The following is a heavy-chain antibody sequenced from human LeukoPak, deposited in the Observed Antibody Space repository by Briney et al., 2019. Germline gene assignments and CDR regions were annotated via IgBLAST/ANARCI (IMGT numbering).Heavy chain of an antibody. Sequence: SETLSLTCIVSGGSISSGDYYWSWLRQSPGKRLEWIGYIYYSGSTHYNPSLKSRVSILRDTSKNRFSLKLSSVIAADTAVYYCARVYFYGLDVWGQGTTVTVSS. CDR1: GGSISSGDYY. J-gene: IGHJ6*02. CDR2: IYYSGST. CDR3: ARVYFYGLDV. V-gene: IGHV4-30-4*01.